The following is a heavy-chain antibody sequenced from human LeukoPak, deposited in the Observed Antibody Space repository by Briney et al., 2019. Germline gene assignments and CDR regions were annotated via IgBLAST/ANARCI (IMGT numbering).Heavy chain of an antibody. J-gene: IGHJ4*02. CDR3: ARVGRGMATIK. Sequence: PGGSLRLSCAASGFTVSSNYMSWVRQAPGKGLEWVSVIYSGGSTYYADSVKGRFTISRDNSKNTLYLQMNSLRAEDTAVYYCARVGRGMATIKWGQETLVTVSS. CDR1: GFTVSSNY. V-gene: IGHV3-53*01. CDR2: IYSGGST. D-gene: IGHD5-24*01.